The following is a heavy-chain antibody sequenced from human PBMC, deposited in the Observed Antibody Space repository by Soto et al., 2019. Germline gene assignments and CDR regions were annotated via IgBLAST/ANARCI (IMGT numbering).Heavy chain of an antibody. CDR3: ARHPRDDYNYGGSGIFDY. CDR2: MYYSGSS. D-gene: IGHD4-4*01. J-gene: IGHJ4*02. V-gene: IGHV4-39*01. Sequence: QLQLQESGPGLVKPSETLSLTCSVSGGSISSRTFWWAWIRQPPGKGLEWIGDMYYSGSSYSSPSLKSRVTLSVDTSKNQLSLKLNSVTAADTAVYHCARHPRDDYNYGGSGIFDYWGQGTLVTVSS. CDR1: GGSISSRTFW.